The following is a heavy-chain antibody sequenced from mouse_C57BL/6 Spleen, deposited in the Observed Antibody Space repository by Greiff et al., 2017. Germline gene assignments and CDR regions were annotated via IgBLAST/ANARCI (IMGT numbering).Heavy chain of an antibody. CDR2: IYPGSGST. Sequence: QVQLQQPGAELVKPGASVKMSCKASGYTFTSYWITWVKQRPGQGLEWIGDIYPGSGSTTSNEKFKSKATLTVDTSSSTAYMQLSSLTSEYSAVYYCAATFAYWGQGTLVTVSS. CDR3: AATFAY. J-gene: IGHJ3*01. V-gene: IGHV1-55*01. CDR1: GYTFTSYW.